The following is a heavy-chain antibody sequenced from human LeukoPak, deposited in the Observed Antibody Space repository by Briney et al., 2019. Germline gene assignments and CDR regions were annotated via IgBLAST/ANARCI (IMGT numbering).Heavy chain of an antibody. CDR3: ARGSGSYYSDYYYGMDV. CDR2: IYPDDSDT. V-gene: IGHV5-51*01. J-gene: IGHJ6*02. D-gene: IGHD3-10*01. CDR1: GYSFTGYW. Sequence: GESLKISCMGSGYSFTGYWIAWVRPMPGKGLGWMGIIYPDDSDTRYSPSFQGQVTISADKSISTAYLHWSSLRASDTAMYYCARGSGSYYSDYYYGMDVWGQGTTVTVAS.